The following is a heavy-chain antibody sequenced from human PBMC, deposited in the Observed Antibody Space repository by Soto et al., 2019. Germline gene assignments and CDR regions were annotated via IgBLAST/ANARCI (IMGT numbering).Heavy chain of an antibody. J-gene: IGHJ6*02. CDR2: IVPRFGSP. V-gene: IGHV1-69*06. CDR1: GGTFSDYA. Sequence: QVQLVQSGAEMRKPGSSLRVSCKASGGTFSDYAFSWVRQAPGQGLEWMGGIVPRFGSPNYAQNFGGRVTITADTSTSTVYMELSGLRFDDTAVYFCARDRIQLRLGKYSFNGMDVWGQGTTITVSS. CDR3: ARDRIQLRLGKYSFNGMDV. D-gene: IGHD3-16*01.